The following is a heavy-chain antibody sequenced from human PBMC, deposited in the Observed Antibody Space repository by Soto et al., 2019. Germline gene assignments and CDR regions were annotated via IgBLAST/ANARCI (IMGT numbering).Heavy chain of an antibody. CDR1: GVSINSGDYY. V-gene: IGHV4-31*03. D-gene: IGHD2-21*02. J-gene: IGHJ4*02. CDR2: IYYSGGT. Sequence: QVQLQESGPGLVKPSQTLSLTCTVSGVSINSGDYYWSWILQHPGKGLEWIGYIYYSGGTFYNPALRSRVSISLDRSKNQFSLSLNSVTAADTAVYSCARSRCIGGACYFLDYWGQGTLVTVSS. CDR3: ARSRCIGGACYFLDY.